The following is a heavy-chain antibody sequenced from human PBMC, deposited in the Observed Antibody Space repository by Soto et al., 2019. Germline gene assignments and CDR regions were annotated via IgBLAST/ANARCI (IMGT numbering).Heavy chain of an antibody. D-gene: IGHD3-3*01. V-gene: IGHV1-8*01. J-gene: IGHJ6*03. CDR3: ASVGRSRITVFGWRRDYYYMDV. Sequence: ASVKVSCKASGYTFTSYDINWVRQATGQGLEWMGWMNPNSGNKGYAQKFQGKVTMNRNTSISTAYMELSSLRSEDTAEYYCASVGRSRITVFGWRRDYYYMDVWGKGTTVTVSS. CDR1: GYTFTSYD. CDR2: MNPNSGNK.